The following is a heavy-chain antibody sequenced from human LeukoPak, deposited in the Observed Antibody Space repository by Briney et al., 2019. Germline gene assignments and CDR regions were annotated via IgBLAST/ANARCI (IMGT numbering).Heavy chain of an antibody. CDR2: IYISGSP. CDR3: ASRDGIHRYFDY. V-gene: IGHV4-61*02. CDR1: GGSISSGSYY. D-gene: IGHD1-14*01. Sequence: PSETLSLTCTVSGGSISSGSYYWSWIRQPAGKGLEWIGRIYISGSPNYNPSLKGRVTISVDTSKNQFSLNLSSVTAADTAVYYCASRDGIHRYFDYWGQGTLVTVSS. J-gene: IGHJ4*02.